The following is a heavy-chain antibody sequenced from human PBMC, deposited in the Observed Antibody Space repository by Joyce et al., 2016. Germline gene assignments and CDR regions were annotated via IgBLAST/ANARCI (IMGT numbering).Heavy chain of an antibody. V-gene: IGHV3-7*03. CDR3: ARGRGMGV. CDR1: GLTFTTLW. Sequence: EAQLVESGGALVQPGESVKLSCAASGLTFTTLWMSWARQAPGKGLEWVANINEDGSDQYYVDSVRGRFTISRDNAKNSLYLQMNSLRAEDTAVYYCARGRGMGVWGQGTTVIVSS. J-gene: IGHJ6*02. CDR2: INEDGSDQ.